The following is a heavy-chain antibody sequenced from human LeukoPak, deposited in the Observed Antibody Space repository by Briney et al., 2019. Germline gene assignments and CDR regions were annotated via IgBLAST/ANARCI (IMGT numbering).Heavy chain of an antibody. D-gene: IGHD3-10*01. Sequence: GGSLRLSCAASGLTFSAYWMHWVRQAPEKGLVWVSRIDTDGSTTTYADSVKGRFTISRDNAKNTLYLQMNSLRAEDTAVYYCARDLWFGELGYWGQGTLVTVSS. V-gene: IGHV3-74*01. CDR2: IDTDGSTT. CDR1: GLTFSAYW. CDR3: ARDLWFGELGY. J-gene: IGHJ4*02.